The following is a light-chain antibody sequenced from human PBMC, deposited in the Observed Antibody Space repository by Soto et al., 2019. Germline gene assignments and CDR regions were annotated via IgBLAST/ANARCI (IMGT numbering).Light chain of an antibody. Sequence: QSVLTQPPSASGTPGQRVTISCSGSSSNIGSNTVNWYQQLPGTAPKLLIYTNNQRPSGVLDRFSGSKSGTSASLAISGLQSEDEADYYCAAWDDSLNGSWVFGGGTKVTVL. V-gene: IGLV1-44*01. CDR2: TNN. J-gene: IGLJ3*02. CDR3: AAWDDSLNGSWV. CDR1: SSNIGSNT.